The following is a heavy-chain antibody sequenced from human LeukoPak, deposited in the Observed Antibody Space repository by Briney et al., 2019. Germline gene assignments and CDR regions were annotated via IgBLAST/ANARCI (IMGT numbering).Heavy chain of an antibody. Sequence: ASVKVSCKFSGYTLPELSMHWVRQAPGKGLEWMGGFDPEDAETIYAQKFQGGVTMTEDTATDTAYMELIQLRSMATAVYYCATENASGSYFDYWGQGNLVTVTS. D-gene: IGHD3-10*01. J-gene: IGHJ4*02. CDR2: FDPEDAET. CDR1: GYTLPELS. V-gene: IGHV1-24*01. CDR3: ATENASGSYFDY.